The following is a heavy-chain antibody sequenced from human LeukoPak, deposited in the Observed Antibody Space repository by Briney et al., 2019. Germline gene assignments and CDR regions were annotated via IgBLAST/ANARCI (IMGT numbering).Heavy chain of an antibody. CDR2: IYSDYT. Sequence: SETLSLTCAVSGGSISDRTWWSWVRQSPGRGLEWIAEIYSDYTNYNPSLKSRVDISVDKSTNHLSLKLSSLPAADTAVYYCVLGSGAILLEDWGPGTLVIVSS. J-gene: IGHJ4*02. CDR3: VLGSGAILLED. D-gene: IGHD3-10*01. V-gene: IGHV4-4*02. CDR1: GGSISDRTW.